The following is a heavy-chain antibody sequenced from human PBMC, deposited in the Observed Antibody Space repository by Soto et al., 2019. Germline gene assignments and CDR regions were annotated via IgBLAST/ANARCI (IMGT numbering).Heavy chain of an antibody. J-gene: IGHJ6*02. CDR2: INHSGST. V-gene: IGHV4-34*01. Sequence: PSETLSLTCAVYGGSFSGYYWSWLRQPPGKGLEWIGEINHSGSTNYNPALKSRVPISVDTSTNQFSLKLSSVTAADTAVYYCAGRDYYYYGMDVWGQGTTVTVSS. D-gene: IGHD1-26*01. CDR3: AGRDYYYYGMDV. CDR1: GGSFSGYY.